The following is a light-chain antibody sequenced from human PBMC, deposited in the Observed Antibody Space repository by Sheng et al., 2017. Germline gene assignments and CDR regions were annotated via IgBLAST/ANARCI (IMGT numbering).Light chain of an antibody. Sequence: DIQMTQSPSTLSASVGDRVTITCRASQSISSWLAWYQQKPGKAPKLLIYKASSLESGVPSTFSGSGSGTEFTLTISSLQPDDFVTYYCQQYNSYSPYSFGQGTKLEIK. CDR3: QQYNSYSPYS. J-gene: IGKJ2*03. CDR2: KAS. V-gene: IGKV1-5*03. CDR1: QSISSW.